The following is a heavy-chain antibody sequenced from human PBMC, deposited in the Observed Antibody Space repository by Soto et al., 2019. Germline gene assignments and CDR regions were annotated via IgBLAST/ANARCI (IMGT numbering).Heavy chain of an antibody. CDR1: GFTFSNYA. CDR3: ARGTPKPGVDY. CDR2: ISSGGTYT. J-gene: IGHJ4*01. Sequence: PGGSLRLSCAASGFTFSNYAMTWVRQAPGKGLEWVSAISSGGTYTDYADSVKGRFTLSRDNSKNMVYLQMNSLRAEDTAVYYCARGTPKPGVDYWGQGTLVTVSS. D-gene: IGHD7-27*01. V-gene: IGHV3-23*01.